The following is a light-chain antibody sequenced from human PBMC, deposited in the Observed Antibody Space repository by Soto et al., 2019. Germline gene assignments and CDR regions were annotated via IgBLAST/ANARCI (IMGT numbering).Light chain of an antibody. CDR1: ESVSNS. V-gene: IGKV3-11*01. CDR3: QHRAGWPPALT. Sequence: ETVFAQAPAPPSFSPGGRGTLSCRGRESVSNSLAWYQHKPGQAPRLLIYKASNRATRIPARFSGSGSGTDFTLTISSLEPEDFAVYFCQHRAGWPPALTFGGGTKV. CDR2: KAS. J-gene: IGKJ4*01.